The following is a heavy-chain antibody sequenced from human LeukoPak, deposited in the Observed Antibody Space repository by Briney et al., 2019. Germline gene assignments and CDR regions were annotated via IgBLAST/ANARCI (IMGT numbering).Heavy chain of an antibody. D-gene: IGHD1-26*01. J-gene: IGHJ5*02. Sequence: SVKVSCKASGGTFSSYAISWVRQAPGQGLEWMGGIIPIFGIANYAQKFQGRVTITADKSTSTAYMELSSLRSEDTAVYYCARDPTSYSGSLSGYNWFDPWGQGTLVTVSS. CDR1: GGTFSSYA. CDR2: IIPIFGIA. V-gene: IGHV1-69*10. CDR3: ARDPTSYSGSLSGYNWFDP.